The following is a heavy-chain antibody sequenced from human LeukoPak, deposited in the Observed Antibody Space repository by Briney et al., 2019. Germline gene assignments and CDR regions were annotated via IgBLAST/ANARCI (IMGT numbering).Heavy chain of an antibody. CDR1: GGSISSYY. Sequence: PSETLSLTCTVSGGSISSYYWSWIRQPPGKGLEWIGYIYYRGSTNYNPSLKSRVTISVDTSKNQFSLKLSSVTAADTAVYYCARHCDVDIVATCFGYWGQGTLVTVSS. CDR2: IYYRGST. D-gene: IGHD5-12*01. J-gene: IGHJ4*02. CDR3: ARHCDVDIVATCFGY. V-gene: IGHV4-59*01.